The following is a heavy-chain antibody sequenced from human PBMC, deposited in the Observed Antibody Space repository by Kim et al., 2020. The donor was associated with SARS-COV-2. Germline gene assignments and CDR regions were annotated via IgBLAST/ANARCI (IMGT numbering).Heavy chain of an antibody. V-gene: IGHV3-33*06. CDR3: AKNLFPWAGLAPLDY. CDR2: IWYDGNNK. CDR1: GFTFSTYG. J-gene: IGHJ4*02. D-gene: IGHD2-21*01. Sequence: GGSLRLSCAASGFTFSTYGMHWVRQAPGKGLEWVAVIWYDGNNKYYADSVKGRFTISRDNSKNTLYLQMNSLRAEDTAVYYCAKNLFPWAGLAPLDYWGQGTLVTVSS.